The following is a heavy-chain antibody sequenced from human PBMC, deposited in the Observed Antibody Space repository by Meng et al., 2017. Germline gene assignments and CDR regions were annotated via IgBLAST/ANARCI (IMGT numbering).Heavy chain of an antibody. CDR1: GGSVSSGSTY. J-gene: IGHJ4*02. Sequence: QLHLEGRAPELVRPSGTLSVPSAYSGGSVSSGSTYWSWTLQPPGKGLEWIGYSYDSGSTNYNPYLNSRVTISVDTTKNQFSLKLSSVTAADTAVYYCARSMVRGVIIYTRTYYFDYWGQGTLVTVSS. D-gene: IGHD3-10*01. CDR2: SYDSGST. V-gene: IGHV4-61*01. CDR3: ARSMVRGVIIYTRTYYFDY.